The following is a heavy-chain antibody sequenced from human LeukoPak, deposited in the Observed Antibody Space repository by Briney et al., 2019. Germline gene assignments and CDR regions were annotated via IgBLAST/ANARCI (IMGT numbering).Heavy chain of an antibody. D-gene: IGHD3-10*01. CDR3: ARQAYGSGSYYDY. V-gene: IGHV4-59*01. J-gene: IGHJ4*02. Sequence: SETLSLTCTVSGGSISSYYWSWIRQPPGKGLEWIGYIYYSGSTNYNPSLKSRVTISVDTSKNQFSLKLSSVTAADTAAYYCARQAYGSGSYYDYWGQGTLVTVSS. CDR2: IYYSGST. CDR1: GGSISSYY.